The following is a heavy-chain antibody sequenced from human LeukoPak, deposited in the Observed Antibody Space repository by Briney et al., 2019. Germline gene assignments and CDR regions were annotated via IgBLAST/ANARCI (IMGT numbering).Heavy chain of an antibody. J-gene: IGHJ4*02. CDR2: ISGSGGST. Sequence: PGGSLRLSCAASGFTFSSYAMSWVRQAPGKGLEWVSAISGSGGSTYYADSVKGRFTISRDNSKNTLYLQMNSLRAEDTAVYYCAKVGFDLMVYAPTNDYWGQGTLVTVSS. V-gene: IGHV3-23*01. CDR3: AKVGFDLMVYAPTNDY. D-gene: IGHD2-8*01. CDR1: GFTFSSYA.